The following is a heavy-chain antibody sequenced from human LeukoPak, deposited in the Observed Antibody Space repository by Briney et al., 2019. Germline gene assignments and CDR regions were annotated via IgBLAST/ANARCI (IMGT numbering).Heavy chain of an antibody. CDR1: GFTFDDYA. CDR2: ISWDGGST. CDR3: AKDNDILTGSDYGMDV. D-gene: IGHD3-9*01. Sequence: GRSLRLSCAASGFTFDDYAMHWVRQAPGKGLEWVSLISWDGGSTYYADSVKGRFTISRDNSKNSLYLQMNSLRAEDTALYYCAKDNDILTGSDYGMDVWGQGTTVTVPS. J-gene: IGHJ6*02. V-gene: IGHV3-43D*03.